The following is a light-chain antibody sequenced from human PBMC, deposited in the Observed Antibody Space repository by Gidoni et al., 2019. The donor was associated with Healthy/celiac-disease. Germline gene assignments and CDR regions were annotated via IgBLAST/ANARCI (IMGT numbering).Light chain of an antibody. J-gene: IGKJ3*01. Sequence: AIPSPQSPSSLPASVGDRVTITCRASQGISSALAWYQQKPGKAPKLLIYDASSLESGVPSRFSGSGSGTDFTLTISSLQPEDFATYYCQQFNSYPFTFXPXTKVDIK. CDR1: QGISSA. V-gene: IGKV1-13*02. CDR2: DAS. CDR3: QQFNSYPFT.